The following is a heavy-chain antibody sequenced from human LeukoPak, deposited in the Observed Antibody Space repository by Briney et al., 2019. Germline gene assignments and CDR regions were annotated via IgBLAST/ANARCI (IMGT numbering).Heavy chain of an antibody. J-gene: IGHJ4*02. CDR2: MWHDGTNK. V-gene: IGHV3-33*06. CDR3: AKEAPGGYFDY. Sequence: GGSLRLSCAASGFTFSSYGMHWVRQAPGKGLEWVAVMWHDGTNKVYADSVKGRFSISRDNSKNTLYLQMNSLRAEDTAVYYCAKEAPGGYFDYCGQGTLVTVSS. D-gene: IGHD3-16*01. CDR1: GFTFSSYG.